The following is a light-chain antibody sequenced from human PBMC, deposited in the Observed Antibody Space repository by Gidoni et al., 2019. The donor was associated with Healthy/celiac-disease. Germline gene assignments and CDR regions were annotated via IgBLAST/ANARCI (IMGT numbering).Light chain of an antibody. CDR3: QQYYSYLT. CDR2: AAS. Sequence: AIRMTQSPSSLSASTGDRVTIPCRASQGISSYLAWYQQKPGKAPKLLIYAASTLQSGVPSRFSGSGSGTDFTLTISCLQSEDFATYYCQQYYSYLTFGGGTKVEIK. CDR1: QGISSY. V-gene: IGKV1-8*01. J-gene: IGKJ4*01.